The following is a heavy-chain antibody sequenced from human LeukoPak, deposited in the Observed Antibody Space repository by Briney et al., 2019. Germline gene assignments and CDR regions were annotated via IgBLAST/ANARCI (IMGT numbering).Heavy chain of an antibody. D-gene: IGHD5-18*01. J-gene: IGHJ4*02. V-gene: IGHV3-23*01. CDR3: AKDGYSYGSDYLDY. CDR2: ISGSGGST. CDR1: GFTFSSYA. Sequence: GGSLRLSCAASGFTFSSYAMSWVRQAPGKGLEWVSGISGSGGSTYYADSVKGRFTISRDNSKNTLYLQMNSLRAEDTAVYYCAKDGYSYGSDYLDYWGQGTLVTVSS.